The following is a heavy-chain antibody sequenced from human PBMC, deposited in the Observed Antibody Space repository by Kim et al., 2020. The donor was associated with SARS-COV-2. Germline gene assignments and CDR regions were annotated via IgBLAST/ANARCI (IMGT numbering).Heavy chain of an antibody. CDR3: AKHLSLRLFDWLLV. CDR1: RFSFGNYD. J-gene: IGHJ4*02. D-gene: IGHD3-9*01. V-gene: IGHV3-30*18. Sequence: GGSLRLSSATSRFSFGNYDMHWVRQAPGKGPEWVAVISDDGGSEYYADSVKGRFIISRDNSKNTLYLQMNSLRPEDTAIYYCAKHLSLRLFDWLLVWGQGTLVTVFS. CDR2: ISDDGGSE.